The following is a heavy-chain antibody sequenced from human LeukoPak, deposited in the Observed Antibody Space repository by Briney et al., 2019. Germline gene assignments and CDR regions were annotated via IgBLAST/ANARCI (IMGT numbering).Heavy chain of an antibody. CDR3: AADWPGRFYPFDH. CDR1: GFAFNTAW. Sequence: PGGSLRLSCVASGFAFNTAWMTWVRQAPGKWLEWVGRIKSKADGETTHYSAPVKGRFIISRDDSKNMLYLQMNTLKTEDTAVYYCAADWPGRFYPFDHWGQGTLVTVSS. V-gene: IGHV3-15*01. J-gene: IGHJ4*02. D-gene: IGHD2/OR15-2a*01. CDR2: IKSKADGETT.